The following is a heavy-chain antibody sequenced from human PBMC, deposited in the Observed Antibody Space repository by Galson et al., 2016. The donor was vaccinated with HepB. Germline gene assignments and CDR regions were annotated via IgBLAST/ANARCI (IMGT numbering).Heavy chain of an antibody. Sequence: TLSLTCTVSGGSVNSGDYFWSWIRQCGGKGLEWVGRIHTSGSASYNPSLKSRVTISVDTSKNQFSLKVRSVTAADTAMYYCARDAHQFSMLQGIFTETRYGMDVWGKGTTGTVSS. CDR1: GGSVNSGDYF. V-gene: IGHV4-61*02. CDR2: IHTSGSA. CDR3: ARDAHQFSMLQGIFTETRYGMDV. J-gene: IGHJ6*04. D-gene: IGHD2-8*01.